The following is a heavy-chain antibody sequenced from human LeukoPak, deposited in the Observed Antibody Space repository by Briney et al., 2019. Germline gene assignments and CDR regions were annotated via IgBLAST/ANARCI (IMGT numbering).Heavy chain of an antibody. J-gene: IGHJ4*01. CDR2: ISPRNGNT. CDR1: GYTFTMYG. D-gene: IGHD3-9*01. CDR3: ARDLNYVTLGYNILADVGYYFDY. Sequence: GASVKVSCKTSGYTFTMYGVSWVRQAPGRGLQWLGWISPRNGNTAYAQDLQGRVTMTTDTSTTTAYLELRSLRSDDTAIYYCARDLNYVTLGYNILADVGYYFDYWGQDPWSPSPQ. V-gene: IGHV1-18*01.